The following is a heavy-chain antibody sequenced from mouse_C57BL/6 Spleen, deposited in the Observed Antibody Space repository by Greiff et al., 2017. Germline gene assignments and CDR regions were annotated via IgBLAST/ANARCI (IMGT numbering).Heavy chain of an antibody. V-gene: IGHV1-52*01. J-gene: IGHJ2*01. D-gene: IGHD1-1*01. CDR3: ARGAVVPFDY. Sequence: QVQLQQPGAELVRLGSSVKLSCKASGYTFTSYWMHWVKQRPIQGLEWIGNIDPSDSETHYNQKFKDKATLTVDKSSSTAYMQLSSLTSEDSAVYYCARGAVVPFDYWGQGTTLTVSS. CDR2: IDPSDSET. CDR1: GYTFTSYW.